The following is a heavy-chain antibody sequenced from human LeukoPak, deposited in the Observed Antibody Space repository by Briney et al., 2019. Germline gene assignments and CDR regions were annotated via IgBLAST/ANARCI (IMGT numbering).Heavy chain of an antibody. CDR2: IYGIENT. Sequence: ASETLSLTCSISADSITSGYWSWIRQPPGKGPEWIGYIYGIENTDYNPSLKSRVTISLDTSKNQLSLNLTAVTAADTAVYYCAGRGQRYFRDWGQGTLVTVSS. CDR1: ADSITSGY. J-gene: IGHJ1*01. V-gene: IGHV4-59*08. CDR3: AGRGQRYFRD.